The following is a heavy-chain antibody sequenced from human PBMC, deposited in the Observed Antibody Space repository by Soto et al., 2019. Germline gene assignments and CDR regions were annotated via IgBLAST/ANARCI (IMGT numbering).Heavy chain of an antibody. CDR2: IWFDGSKK. D-gene: IGHD2-8*01. CDR3: ARERSQEVMYADY. V-gene: IGHV3-33*01. CDR1: GFTFSRHG. Sequence: QVQLVESGGGVVQPGRSLTLCCAASGFTFSRHGMHWVRQAPGKGLEWVAIIWFDGSKKYYADSVKGRFTISRDNSKNTLCLQLSSLRAEDTAIYFCARERSQEVMYADYWGQGTLVTVSS. J-gene: IGHJ4*02.